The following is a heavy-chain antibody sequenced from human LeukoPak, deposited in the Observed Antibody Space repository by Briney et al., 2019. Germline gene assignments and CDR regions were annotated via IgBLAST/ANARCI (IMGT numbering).Heavy chain of an antibody. V-gene: IGHV1-18*01. CDR1: GYTFTSYG. J-gene: IGHJ3*02. D-gene: IGHD3-22*01. CDR2: ISAYNGNT. Sequence: ASVKVSCKASGYTFTSYGISWVRQAPGQGLEWMGWISAYNGNTNYAQKLQGRVTMTTDTSTSTAYMELRSLRSDDTAVYYCARDSSAWHYYDSSGYYAFDIWGQGTMATVSS. CDR3: ARDSSAWHYYDSSGYYAFDI.